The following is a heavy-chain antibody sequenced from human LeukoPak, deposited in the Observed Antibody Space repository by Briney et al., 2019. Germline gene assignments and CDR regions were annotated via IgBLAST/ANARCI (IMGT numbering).Heavy chain of an antibody. CDR2: IRYDGSNK. Sequence: GGSLRLSCAASGFTFSNYGMHWVRQAPGKGLEWVAFIRYDGSNKYYADSVKGRLTISRDDSKNTLYLQMNSLRAEDTAVYYCAKGVKVPLLRYFSYYMDVWGKGTTVTISS. CDR1: GFTFSNYG. D-gene: IGHD3-9*01. V-gene: IGHV3-30*02. CDR3: AKGVKVPLLRYFSYYMDV. J-gene: IGHJ6*03.